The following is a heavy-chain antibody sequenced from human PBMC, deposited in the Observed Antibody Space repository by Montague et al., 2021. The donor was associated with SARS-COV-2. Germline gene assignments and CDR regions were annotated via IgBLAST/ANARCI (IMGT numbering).Heavy chain of an antibody. CDR2: INYSGDT. J-gene: IGHJ4*01. CDR3: ARPGSTSGWFYFDD. D-gene: IGHD6-19*01. CDR1: GESISSDRYY. V-gene: IGHV4-39*01. Sequence: SETLSLTCTVSGESISSDRYYWGWIRQPPGKGLEWIASINYSGDTYYNPSLKSRVTISIDTSRHQFSLKVNSVTAADTAVCYCARPGSTSGWFYFDDWGHGTLATVSS.